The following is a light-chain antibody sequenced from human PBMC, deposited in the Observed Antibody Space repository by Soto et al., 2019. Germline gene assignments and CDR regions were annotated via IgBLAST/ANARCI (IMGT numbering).Light chain of an antibody. V-gene: IGKV3-11*01. J-gene: IGKJ1*01. Sequence: EIVLTQSPATLSLSPGERAALSCRASQSVTKYLAWYQQKPGQAPRLLIYDASNRATGIPARFSGSGSGTDFTLTISSLEPEDFAIYYCQQHTNWPTTFGQGTKVEMK. CDR2: DAS. CDR1: QSVTKY. CDR3: QQHTNWPTT.